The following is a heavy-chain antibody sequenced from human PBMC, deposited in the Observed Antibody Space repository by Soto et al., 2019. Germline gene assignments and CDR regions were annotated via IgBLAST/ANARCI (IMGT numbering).Heavy chain of an antibody. CDR2: INHTGHT. CDR1: GGSFNDYY. J-gene: IGHJ4*02. CDR3: ARHQGSGWYPYYFDY. V-gene: IGHV4-34*01. Sequence: SETLSLTCAVYGGSFNDYYWSWIRQPPGKGLEWIGEINHTGHTNYNPSLKSRVTISVDTSKNQFSLKLTSVTAADTAVYYCARHQGSGWYPYYFDYWGQGTLVTVSS. D-gene: IGHD6-19*01.